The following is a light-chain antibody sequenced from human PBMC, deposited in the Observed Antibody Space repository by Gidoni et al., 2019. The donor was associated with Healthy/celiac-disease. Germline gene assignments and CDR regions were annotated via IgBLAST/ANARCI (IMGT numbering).Light chain of an antibody. CDR2: GAS. J-gene: IGKJ4*01. Sequence: EIVLTQSPGPLSLSPGERATLSCRASQSVSSSYLAWYQQKPGQAPRLLIYGASSRATGIPDRFSGSGSGTDFTLTISRLEPEDFAVYYCQQYGRSALTFGGGTKVEIK. CDR1: QSVSSSY. V-gene: IGKV3-20*01. CDR3: QQYGRSALT.